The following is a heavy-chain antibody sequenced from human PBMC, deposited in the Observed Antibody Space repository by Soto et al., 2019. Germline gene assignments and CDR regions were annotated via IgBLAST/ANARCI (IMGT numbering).Heavy chain of an antibody. V-gene: IGHV1-24*01. CDR3: ATDKKYYYDSSGYQGDY. J-gene: IGHJ4*02. D-gene: IGHD3-22*01. CDR1: GFTLAELS. Sequence: ASVKVSCKVSGFTLAELSMHWVRQAPGKGLEWMGGLDPEYGETIYAQKFQGRVTMTEDTSTDTAYMELSSLRSEDTAVYYCATDKKYYYDSSGYQGDYWGQGTLVTVSS. CDR2: LDPEYGET.